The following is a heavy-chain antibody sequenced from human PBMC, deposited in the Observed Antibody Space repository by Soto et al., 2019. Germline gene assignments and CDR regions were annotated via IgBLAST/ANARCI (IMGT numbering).Heavy chain of an antibody. D-gene: IGHD1-26*01. J-gene: IGHJ4*02. CDR1: GFTFSTYT. V-gene: IGHV3-21*01. Sequence: EVQVVESGGGLVKPGGSLRLSCVFSGFTFSTYTMNWVRQAPGKGLEWVSSINGRSNYVYDADSVKGRFTISRDNAKNSLYLQMNRLRAEDTAIYYCAREDGVVGSSSAFDHWGLGTLVTVSS. CDR2: INGRSNYV. CDR3: AREDGVVGSSSAFDH.